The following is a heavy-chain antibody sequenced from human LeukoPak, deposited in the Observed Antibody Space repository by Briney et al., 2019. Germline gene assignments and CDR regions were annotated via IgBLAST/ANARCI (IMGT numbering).Heavy chain of an antibody. CDR1: GFTFSSHW. CDR2: IKSDGSEK. J-gene: IGHJ4*02. CDR3: ARYCTFRTCSGTKFDS. D-gene: IGHD1-1*01. Sequence: GGSLRLSCAASGFTFSSHWMSWVRQAPGKGLEWVANIKSDGSEKYYLDSVKGRFTISRDNAKNSLYLQMDSLRAEDSAVYYCARYCTFRTCSGTKFDSWGQGTLVTVSS. V-gene: IGHV3-7*01.